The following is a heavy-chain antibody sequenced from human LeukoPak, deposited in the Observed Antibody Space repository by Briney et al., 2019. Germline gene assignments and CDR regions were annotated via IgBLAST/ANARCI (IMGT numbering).Heavy chain of an antibody. Sequence: GGSLRLSCAASGFMFTDHALSWVRQAPGKGLEWVSSISGSGTTTYYADSVKGRFTISRDNAKNSLYLQMNSLRAEDTAVYYYAGDSGWFFDYWGQGTLVTVSS. J-gene: IGHJ4*02. CDR1: GFMFTDHA. D-gene: IGHD6-19*01. V-gene: IGHV3-21*01. CDR3: AGDSGWFFDY. CDR2: ISGSGTTT.